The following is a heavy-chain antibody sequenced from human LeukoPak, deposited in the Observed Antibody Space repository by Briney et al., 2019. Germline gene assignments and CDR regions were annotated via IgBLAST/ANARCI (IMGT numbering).Heavy chain of an antibody. D-gene: IGHD3-10*01. J-gene: IGHJ6*03. CDR1: GFTFSSYW. Sequence: GGSLRLSCAASGFTFSSYWMSWVRQAPGKGLEWVANIKQDGSEKYYVDSVKGRFTISRDNAKNSLYLQMNSLRAEDTAVFYCAREGGGSGTYFGFYDYYYMDVWGKGTTVTISS. CDR3: AREGGGSGTYFGFYDYYYMDV. CDR2: IKQDGSEK. V-gene: IGHV3-7*01.